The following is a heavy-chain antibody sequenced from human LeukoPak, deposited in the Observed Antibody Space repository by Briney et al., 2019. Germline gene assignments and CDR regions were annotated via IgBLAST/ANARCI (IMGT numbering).Heavy chain of an antibody. CDR1: GGTFSNYA. V-gene: IGHV1-69*04. CDR2: IIPIFGIA. D-gene: IGHD6-13*01. Sequence: ASVKVSCKASGGTFSNYAISWVRQAPGQGLEWMGRIIPIFGIANYAQKFQGRVTITADKSTSTAYMELSSLRSEDTAVYYCARGRTRIAAAGDYYGMDVWGQGTTVTVSS. CDR3: ARGRTRIAAAGDYYGMDV. J-gene: IGHJ6*02.